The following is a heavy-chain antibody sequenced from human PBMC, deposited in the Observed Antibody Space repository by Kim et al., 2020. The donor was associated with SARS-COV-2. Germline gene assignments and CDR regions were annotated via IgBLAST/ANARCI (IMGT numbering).Heavy chain of an antibody. CDR3: ARHGPDDGNWFDH. D-gene: IGHD1-1*01. CDR2: IYPGDSDT. V-gene: IGHV5-51*01. J-gene: IGHJ5*02. Sequence: GESLKISCKTSGYMFTNYWIGWVRQTPEKGVEWMGIIYPGDSDTRYRPSFQGQVTISADKSISTAYLQWNSLKASDTAIYYCARHGPDDGNWFDHWGQGTLVTVSS. CDR1: GYMFTNYW.